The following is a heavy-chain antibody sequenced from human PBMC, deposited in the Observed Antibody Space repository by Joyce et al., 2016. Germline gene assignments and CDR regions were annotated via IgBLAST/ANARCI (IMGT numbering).Heavy chain of an antibody. V-gene: IGHV3-53*01. CDR2: MYSGGDT. J-gene: IGHJ4*02. Sequence: EVQLVESGGGLIQPGGSLRLSCAASGFTVSNNYMTWVRQAPGKGLEWVSFMYSGGDTYYADSVKGRFTISRDKNTLYPQMNSLRVEDTAVYYCARVPGFHGGQGTLVTVSS. CDR3: ARVPGFH. CDR1: GFTVSNNY.